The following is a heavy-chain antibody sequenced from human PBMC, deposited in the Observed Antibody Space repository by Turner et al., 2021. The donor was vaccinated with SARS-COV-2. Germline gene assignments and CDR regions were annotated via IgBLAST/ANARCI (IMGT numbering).Heavy chain of an antibody. D-gene: IGHD2-8*01. J-gene: IGHJ4*02. CDR3: ARATYLLGYCANGVCYPDY. CDR1: GFIFSSYA. CDR2: IGSIGKDT. Sequence: EVQLLESGGGLVQPGGSLRLSCAAPGFIFSSYAMSWVRQPPGKGLEWVSIIGSIGKDTYYADPVKGRFTISRDNSKNTLYLQMNSLRTEDTAVYYCARATYLLGYCANGVCYPDYWGQGTLVTVSS. V-gene: IGHV3-23*01.